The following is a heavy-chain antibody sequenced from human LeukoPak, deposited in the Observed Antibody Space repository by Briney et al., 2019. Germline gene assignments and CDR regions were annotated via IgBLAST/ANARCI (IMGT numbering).Heavy chain of an antibody. CDR2: INHSGST. CDR3: ARHGDYGDYFDY. CDR1: GGSFSGYY. V-gene: IGHV4-34*01. D-gene: IGHD4-17*01. Sequence: KPSETLSLTCAVYGGSFSGYYWSWIRQPPGKGLEWIGEINHSGSTNYNPSLKSRVTISVDTSKNQFSLKLSSVTAADTAVYYCARHGDYGDYFDYWGQGALVTVSS. J-gene: IGHJ4*02.